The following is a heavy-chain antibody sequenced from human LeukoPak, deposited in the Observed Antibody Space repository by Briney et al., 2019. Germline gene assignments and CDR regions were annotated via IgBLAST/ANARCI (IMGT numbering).Heavy chain of an antibody. Sequence: PGGSLRLSCAASGFTFSSYAMSWVRQAPGKGLEWVSTLTSGGDTYYADSVKGRVTISRDNSKNTLYLQMNSLRAEDTAIYYCAKRLAVAGLNPSYHYYVDMESWGQGTTVTVSS. J-gene: IGHJ6*02. CDR1: GFTFSSYA. CDR2: LTSGGDT. CDR3: AKRLAVAGLNPSYHYYVDMES. D-gene: IGHD6-19*01. V-gene: IGHV3-23*01.